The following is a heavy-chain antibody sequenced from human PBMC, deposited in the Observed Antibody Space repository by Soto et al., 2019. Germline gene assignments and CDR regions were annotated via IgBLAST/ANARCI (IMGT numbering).Heavy chain of an antibody. CDR3: ARGHNWNYGDTSYSDY. D-gene: IGHD1-7*01. V-gene: IGHV4-34*01. CDR1: GGSFSGYY. Sequence: SETLSLTCAVYGGSFSGYYWSWIRQPPGKGLEWIGEINHSGSTNYNPSLKSRVTISVDTSKNQFSLKLSSVTAADTAVYYCARGHNWNYGDTSYSDYWGQGTLVTVSS. J-gene: IGHJ4*02. CDR2: INHSGST.